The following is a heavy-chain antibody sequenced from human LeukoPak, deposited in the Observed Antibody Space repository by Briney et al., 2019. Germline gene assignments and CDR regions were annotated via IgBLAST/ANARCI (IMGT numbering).Heavy chain of an antibody. CDR2: ISGSGGDT. Sequence: HPGRSLRLSCAASGFTFSSYGMHWVRQAPGKGLEWVSAISGSGGDTYYADSVKGRFTISRDNAKSTLYLQMNSLRAEDTALYYCAKDTLLLLYWGQGTLVTVSS. D-gene: IGHD3-22*01. V-gene: IGHV3-23*01. CDR3: AKDTLLLLY. CDR1: GFTFSSYG. J-gene: IGHJ4*02.